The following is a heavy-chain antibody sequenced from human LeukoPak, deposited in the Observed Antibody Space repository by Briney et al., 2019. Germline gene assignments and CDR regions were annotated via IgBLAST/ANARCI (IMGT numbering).Heavy chain of an antibody. J-gene: IGHJ5*02. CDR1: GGSISSYY. D-gene: IGHD5-12*01. CDR2: IYYSGST. CDR3: ARRTYEDWFDH. Sequence: ASETLSLTCTVSGGSISSYYWSWIRQPPGKGLEWIGYIYYSGSTNYNPSLKSRVTISVDTSKNQFSLKLSSVTAADTAVYYCARRTYEDWFDHWGQGTLVTVSS. V-gene: IGHV4-59*08.